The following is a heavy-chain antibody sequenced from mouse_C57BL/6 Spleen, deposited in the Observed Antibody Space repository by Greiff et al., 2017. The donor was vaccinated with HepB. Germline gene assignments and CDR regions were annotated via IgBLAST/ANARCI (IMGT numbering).Heavy chain of an antibody. D-gene: IGHD1-1*01. CDR2: INPDNGDT. Sequence: EVKLVESGPELVKPGDSVKISCKASGYSFTGYFMNWVMQSHGKSLEWIGRINPDNGDTFYKQKFKGKATLTVDKSSSTAYMELRSLTSEDSAVYYCANYSPNHEFAYWGQGTLVTVSA. V-gene: IGHV1-20*01. CDR3: ANYSPNHEFAY. CDR1: GYSFTGYF. J-gene: IGHJ3*01.